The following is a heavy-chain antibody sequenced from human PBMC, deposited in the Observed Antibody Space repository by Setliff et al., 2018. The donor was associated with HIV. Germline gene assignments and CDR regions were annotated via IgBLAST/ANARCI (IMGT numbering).Heavy chain of an antibody. D-gene: IGHD5-12*01. J-gene: IGHJ4*02. V-gene: IGHV4-39*01. CDR1: GGSISTSNYY. Sequence: PSETLSLTCILPGGSISTSNYYWGWIRQPPGKGLEWIGSIYYSGSTYYTPSLKSRVTISVDTSKNQFSLKLSSVTAADTAVYYCARHFGWLPREIDYWGQGTLVTVSS. CDR3: ARHFGWLPREIDY. CDR2: IYYSGST.